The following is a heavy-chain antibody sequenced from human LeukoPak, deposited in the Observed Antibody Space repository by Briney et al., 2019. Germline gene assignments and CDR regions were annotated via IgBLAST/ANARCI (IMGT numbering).Heavy chain of an antibody. Sequence: GGSLRPSCAASGFTFSSYSMNWVRQAPGKGLEWVSSISSISSYIYYADSVKGRFTISRDNAKNSLYLQMNSLRAEDTAVYYCATMVRGGEDDYWGQGTLVTVSS. V-gene: IGHV3-21*01. D-gene: IGHD3-10*01. CDR2: ISSISSYI. CDR3: ATMVRGGEDDY. J-gene: IGHJ4*02. CDR1: GFTFSSYS.